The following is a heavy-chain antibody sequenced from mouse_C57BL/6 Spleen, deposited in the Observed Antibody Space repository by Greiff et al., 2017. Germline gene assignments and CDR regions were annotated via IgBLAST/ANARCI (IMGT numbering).Heavy chain of an antibody. D-gene: IGHD2-4*01. CDR2: INPNNGGT. J-gene: IGHJ4*01. Sequence: EVQLQQSGPELVKPGASVKISCKASGYTFTDYYMNWVKQSHGKSLEWIGDINPNNGGTSYNQKFKGKATLTVDKSSSTAYMELRSLTSEDSAVYYCARANYDGRAMDYWGQRTSVTVSS. CDR1: GYTFTDYY. V-gene: IGHV1-26*01. CDR3: ARANYDGRAMDY.